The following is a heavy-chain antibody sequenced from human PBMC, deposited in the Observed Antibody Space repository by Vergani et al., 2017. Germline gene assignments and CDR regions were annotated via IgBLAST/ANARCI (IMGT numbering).Heavy chain of an antibody. Sequence: EVQLLESGGGLVQPGGSLRLSCAASGFTFSSYAMSWVRQAPGKGLEWVSAISGSGGSTYYADSVKGRFTISSDNSKNTLYPQMNSLRAEDTAVYYWAKVGKAGAGAGPRRDFDYWGQGTLVTVSS. V-gene: IGHV3-23*01. CDR3: AKVGKAGAGAGPRRDFDY. J-gene: IGHJ4*02. CDR1: GFTFSSYA. D-gene: IGHD6-19*01. CDR2: ISGSGGST.